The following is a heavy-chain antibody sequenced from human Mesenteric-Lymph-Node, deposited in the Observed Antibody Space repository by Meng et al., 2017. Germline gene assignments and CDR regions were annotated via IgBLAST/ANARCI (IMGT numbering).Heavy chain of an antibody. Sequence: GESLKISCVASGFAFSASAIHWVRQAPGKGLEWVAFIWYDGSNKYYADSVKGRFTISRDNSKNTVDLQMDSLRVEDTAIYYCTRDPPNSGYAFDGWGQGTLVTVSS. CDR1: GFAFSASA. J-gene: IGHJ4*02. V-gene: IGHV3-33*01. CDR2: IWYDGSNK. CDR3: TRDPPNSGYAFDG. D-gene: IGHD3-22*01.